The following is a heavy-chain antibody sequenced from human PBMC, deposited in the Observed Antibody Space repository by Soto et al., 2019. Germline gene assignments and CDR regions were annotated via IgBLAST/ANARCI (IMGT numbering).Heavy chain of an antibody. D-gene: IGHD3-3*01. CDR1: GGTFSSYT. CDR3: ARDCPRGAYYDFWSGYYMDV. CDR2: IIPILGIA. Sequence: SVKVSCKASGGTFSSYTISWVRQAPGQGLEWMGRIIPILGIANYAQKFQGRVTITADKSTSTAYMELSSLRSEDTAVYYCARDCPRGAYYDFWSGYYMDVWGKGTTVTVSS. J-gene: IGHJ6*03. V-gene: IGHV1-69*04.